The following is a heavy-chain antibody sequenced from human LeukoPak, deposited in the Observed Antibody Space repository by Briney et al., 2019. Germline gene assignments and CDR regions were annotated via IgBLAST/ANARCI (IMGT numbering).Heavy chain of an antibody. D-gene: IGHD2-15*01. CDR2: IYTSGST. V-gene: IGHV4-4*07. J-gene: IGHJ4*02. CDR1: GGSISSYY. Sequence: SETLSLTCTVSGGSISSYYWSWIRQPAGKGLEWIGRIYTSGSTNYNPSLKSRVTMSVDTSKNQFSLKLSSVTAADTAVYYCAREDIVVVVAAIGRQYYFDYRGQGTLVTVSS. CDR3: AREDIVVVVAAIGRQYYFDY.